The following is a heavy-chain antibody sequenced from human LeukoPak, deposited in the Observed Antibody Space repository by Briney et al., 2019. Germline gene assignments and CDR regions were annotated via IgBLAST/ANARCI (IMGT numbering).Heavy chain of an antibody. J-gene: IGHJ4*02. Sequence: GESLKISCKASGXSFTTHWIGWVRQMPGEGLEWMGIIYPGDSDTRYSPSFQGQVTISADKSISTAYLQWSSLKASDTAMYYCARSYDSLGFDYWGQGTLVTVSS. D-gene: IGHD3-9*01. CDR1: GXSFTTHW. CDR2: IYPGDSDT. V-gene: IGHV5-51*01. CDR3: ARSYDSLGFDY.